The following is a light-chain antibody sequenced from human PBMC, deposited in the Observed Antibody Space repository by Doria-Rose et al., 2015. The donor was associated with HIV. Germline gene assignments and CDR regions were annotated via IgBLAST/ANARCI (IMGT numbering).Light chain of an antibody. CDR2: AAS. J-gene: IGKJ1*01. Sequence: DIRMTQSPSSLSASIGDRVTITCRASQTVSTYLNWFQREPGKAPKLLIYAASRLQSGVPSRFSGSGSGTDFTLTISGLQPGDFATYYCQQTYSSPPWTFGQGTKVEMK. CDR3: QQTYSSPPWT. V-gene: IGKV1-39*01. CDR1: QTVSTY.